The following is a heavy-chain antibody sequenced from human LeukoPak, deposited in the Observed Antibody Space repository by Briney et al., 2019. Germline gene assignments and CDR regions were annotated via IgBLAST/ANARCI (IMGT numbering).Heavy chain of an antibody. CDR1: GFTFSTYA. J-gene: IGHJ4*02. CDR3: ARDPMADFDY. V-gene: IGHV3-30*04. CDR2: ISCDGKNK. Sequence: PGGSLRLSCAASGFTFSTYAFHWVRQAPGTGLEWVEFISCDGKNKIYADSVKGRFTISRDNSKNTLFLQMNSLRTEDTAVYYCARDPMADFDYWGQGTLVTVSS. D-gene: IGHD2-8*01.